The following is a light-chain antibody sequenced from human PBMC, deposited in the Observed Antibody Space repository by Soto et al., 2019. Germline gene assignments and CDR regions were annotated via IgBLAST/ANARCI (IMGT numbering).Light chain of an antibody. CDR1: QSISNY. J-gene: IGKJ1*01. Sequence: DIQMTQSPSSLSASVGDRVTITCRASQSISNYLNWYQQKPGKAPKLLIYAASNLQSGVPSRFSGSGSGTDFSLTISSLQPEDFAIYLCPQSFSTWWTFGQGTKVDIK. V-gene: IGKV1-39*01. CDR3: PQSFSTWWT. CDR2: AAS.